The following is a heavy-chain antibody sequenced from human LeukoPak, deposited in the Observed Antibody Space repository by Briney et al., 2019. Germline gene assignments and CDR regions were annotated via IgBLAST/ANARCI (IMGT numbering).Heavy chain of an antibody. D-gene: IGHD3-3*01. CDR1: GGSVSSGSYY. V-gene: IGHV4-61*01. J-gene: IGHJ5*02. CDR2: IYYSGST. Sequence: SETLSLTCTVSGGSVSSGSYYWSWIRQPPGKGLEWIGYIYYSGSTNYNPSLKSRVTISVDTSKDQFSLKLSSVTAADTAVYYCARAPTITIFGVVIRQAWFDPWGQGTLVAVSS. CDR3: ARAPTITIFGVVIRQAWFDP.